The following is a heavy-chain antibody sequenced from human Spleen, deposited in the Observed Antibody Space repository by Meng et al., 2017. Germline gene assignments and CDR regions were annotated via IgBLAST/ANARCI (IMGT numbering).Heavy chain of an antibody. CDR1: GYTFTGYA. V-gene: IGHV7-4-1*02. D-gene: IGHD3-10*01. CDR2: INTNTGNP. Sequence: ASVKVSCKTSGYTFTGYALNWVRQAPGQGLEWMGGINTNTGNPTFAQAFTGRFGFSLDTSVSTAYLQISRLTAEDTAVYYCARATSLYYYTDSAPAAFDIWGQGTMVTVSS. J-gene: IGHJ3*02. CDR3: ARATSLYYYTDSAPAAFDI.